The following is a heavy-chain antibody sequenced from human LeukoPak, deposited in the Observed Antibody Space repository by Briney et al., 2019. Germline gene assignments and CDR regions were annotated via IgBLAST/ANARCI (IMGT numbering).Heavy chain of an antibody. CDR1: GFTFSSYA. Sequence: GRSLRLSCAASGFTFSSYAMHWVRKAPGKGLEWVAVISFDGVNKYYADSVKGRFTLSRDNSRNTLYLQMDGLRAEDTAVYYCARGGVVTGTTYALDYWGQGTLVTVSS. V-gene: IGHV3-30*01. CDR3: ARGGVVTGTTYALDY. D-gene: IGHD1-7*01. CDR2: ISFDGVNK. J-gene: IGHJ4*02.